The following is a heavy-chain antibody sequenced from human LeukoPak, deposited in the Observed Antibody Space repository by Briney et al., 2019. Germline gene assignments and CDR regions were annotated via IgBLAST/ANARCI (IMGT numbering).Heavy chain of an antibody. V-gene: IGHV3-30*02. J-gene: IGHJ4*02. CDR2: LRSDTNSE. Sequence: GESLRLPCAASGFSVSLYGMHWVRQAPGKGLEWVAFLRSDTNSEHYAVSVKGRFAISRDTSKDTLNLQMRSLRVEDTALYYCARGLRQAGLAPLEFWGQGTQVIVPS. CDR1: GFSVSLYG. D-gene: IGHD3-10*01. CDR3: ARGLRQAGLAPLEF.